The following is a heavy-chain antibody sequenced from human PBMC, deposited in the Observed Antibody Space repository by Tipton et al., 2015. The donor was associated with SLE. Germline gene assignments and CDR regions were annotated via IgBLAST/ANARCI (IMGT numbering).Heavy chain of an antibody. CDR2: ISYDGSNK. D-gene: IGHD2-2*01. CDR3: ARELLWTYGMDV. J-gene: IGHJ6*02. Sequence: QVQLVQSGGGVVQPGRSLRLSCAASGFTFSSYAMHWVRQAPGKGLEWVAFISYDGSNKYYADSVKGRFTISRDNSKNTLYLQMNSLRAEDTAVYYCARELLWTYGMDVWGQGTTVTVSS. V-gene: IGHV3-30*04. CDR1: GFTFSSYA.